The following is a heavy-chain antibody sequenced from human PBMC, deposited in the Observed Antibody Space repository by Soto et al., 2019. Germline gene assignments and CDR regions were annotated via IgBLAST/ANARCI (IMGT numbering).Heavy chain of an antibody. D-gene: IGHD4-17*01. J-gene: IGHJ4*02. CDR1: GGRFSSNT. Sequence: SVKVSCKDCGGRFSSNTISWVRQAPGQGLEWMGRIIPILGIANYAQKFQGRVTITADKSTSTAYMELSSLRSEDTAVYYCAGLHDYGNYWGQGTLVTVSS. V-gene: IGHV1-69*02. CDR2: IIPILGIA. CDR3: AGLHDYGNY.